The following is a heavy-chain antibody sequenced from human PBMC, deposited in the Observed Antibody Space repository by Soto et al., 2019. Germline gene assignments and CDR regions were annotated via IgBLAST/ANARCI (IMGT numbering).Heavy chain of an antibody. J-gene: IGHJ4*02. Sequence: ASVKVSCKASGYTFTGYAMHWVRQAPGQRLEWMGWINAGNGNTKYSQKLQGRVTITRDTSASTAYMELSSLRSEDTAVYYCARGADYYDSSGQNYWGQGTLVTAPQ. CDR1: GYTFTGYA. CDR2: INAGNGNT. D-gene: IGHD3-22*01. V-gene: IGHV1-3*01. CDR3: ARGADYYDSSGQNY.